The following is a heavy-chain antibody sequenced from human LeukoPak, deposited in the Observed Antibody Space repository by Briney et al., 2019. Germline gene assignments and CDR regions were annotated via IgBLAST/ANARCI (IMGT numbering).Heavy chain of an antibody. Sequence: SETLSLTCTVSGGSISSSSYYWGWIRQPPGKGLEWIGSIYYSGSTYYNPSLKSRVTISVDKSKNQFSLKLSSVTAADTAVYYCARGSVGPFDPWGQGTLVTVSS. J-gene: IGHJ5*02. D-gene: IGHD3-16*01. V-gene: IGHV4-39*07. CDR3: ARGSVGPFDP. CDR2: IYYSGST. CDR1: GGSISSSSYY.